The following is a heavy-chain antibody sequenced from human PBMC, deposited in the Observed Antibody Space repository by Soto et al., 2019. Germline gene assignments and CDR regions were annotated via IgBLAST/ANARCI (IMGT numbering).Heavy chain of an antibody. CDR1: GFTFSNYS. CDR3: ARDRFVLGADFDY. D-gene: IGHD3-16*01. V-gene: IGHV3-21*01. J-gene: IGHJ4*02. Sequence: EVQLVESGGGLVKPGGSLRLSCAASGFTFSNYSMNWVRQAPGKGLEWVSSISLSSTYIYYADSVKGRFTISRDNAKNSLCLQMNRLRAEDTAGYYCARDRFVLGADFDYWGQGTLVTVSS. CDR2: ISLSSTYI.